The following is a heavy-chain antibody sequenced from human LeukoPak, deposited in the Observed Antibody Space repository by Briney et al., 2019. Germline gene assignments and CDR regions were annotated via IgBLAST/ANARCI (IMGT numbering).Heavy chain of an antibody. Sequence: PSETLSLTCTVSGGSISSSSYYWGWIRQPPGKGLEWIGSIYYSGSTYYNPSLKSRVTISVDTSKNQFSLKLSSVTAADTAVYYCARDSGYSGQNYYYYYYYMDVWGKGTTVTVSS. CDR1: GGSISSSSYY. V-gene: IGHV4-39*07. CDR2: IYYSGST. CDR3: ARDSGYSGQNYYYYYYYMDV. J-gene: IGHJ6*03. D-gene: IGHD5-12*01.